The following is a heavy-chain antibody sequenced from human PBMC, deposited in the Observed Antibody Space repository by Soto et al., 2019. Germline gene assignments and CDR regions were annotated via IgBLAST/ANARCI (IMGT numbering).Heavy chain of an antibody. D-gene: IGHD2-2*01. Sequence: PGGSMRLSCAASGFTFSSYCMSWVRQAPGKELEWVANIKQDGSEKYYVDSVKGRFTISRDNAKNSLYLQMNSLRAEDTAVYYCARDEDCSSTSCYYYYYYGMDVWGQGTTVTVSS. CDR1: GFTFSSYC. J-gene: IGHJ6*02. V-gene: IGHV3-7*01. CDR3: ARDEDCSSTSCYYYYYYGMDV. CDR2: IKQDGSEK.